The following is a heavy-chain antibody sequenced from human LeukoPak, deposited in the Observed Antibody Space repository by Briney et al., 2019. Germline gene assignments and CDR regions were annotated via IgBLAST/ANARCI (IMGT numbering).Heavy chain of an antibody. CDR1: GFTFSSYS. Sequence: GGSLRLSCAASGFTFSSYSMNWVRQAPGEGLEWVSYISSSSSTIYYADSVKGRFTISRDNAKNSLYLQMNSLRAEDTAVYYCAREAAYGGANWFDPWGQGTLVTVSS. V-gene: IGHV3-48*04. J-gene: IGHJ5*02. CDR2: ISSSSSTI. CDR3: AREAAYGGANWFDP. D-gene: IGHD4-23*01.